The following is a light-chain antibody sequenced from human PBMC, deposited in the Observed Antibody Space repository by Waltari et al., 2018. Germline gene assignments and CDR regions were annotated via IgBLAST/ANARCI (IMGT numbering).Light chain of an antibody. CDR3: SAWDSSLSAWV. CDR2: RNN. V-gene: IGLV10-54*04. J-gene: IGLJ3*02. CDR1: SNNVGNEG. Sequence: QAGLTPPPSVSKGLRQTATLTCTGNSNNVGNEGATWLQQHQGHPPKLLSDRNNYRPSGISERFSASRSGNTASLTITGLQPEDEADYYCSAWDSSLSAWVFGGGTKLTVL.